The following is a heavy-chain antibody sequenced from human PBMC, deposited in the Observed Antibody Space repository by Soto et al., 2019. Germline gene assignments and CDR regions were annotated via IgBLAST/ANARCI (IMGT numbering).Heavy chain of an antibody. V-gene: IGHV3-30*18. CDR2: ISHDGNVN. CDR3: AKDEYWESHFYYFMDL. J-gene: IGHJ6*03. D-gene: IGHD2-8*02. Sequence: QVQLVESGGGVVQPGRSLRLSCEASGFTFSSYAMHWVRQAPGKGLEWVAVISHDGNVNYYSESVKGRFTMSRDNSKDTLYLQMASLRTEDTAVYFCAKDEYWESHFYYFMDLWGKGTPVPVSS. CDR1: GFTFSSYA.